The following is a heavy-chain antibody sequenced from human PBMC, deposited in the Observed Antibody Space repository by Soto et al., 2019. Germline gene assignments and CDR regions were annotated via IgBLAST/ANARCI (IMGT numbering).Heavy chain of an antibody. CDR1: DGSISSGGYY. J-gene: IGHJ4*02. CDR3: ASRAEPGSRPPYYMDY. Sequence: QEQLQESGPGLVKPSQTLSLNCSVSDGSISSGGYYWSWIRQHPGTGLEWIGHIYYGGSASYNPSLKSRVSISIDTSKNQFSLKLTSVTAADTAVYYCASRAEPGSRPPYYMDYWGQGTQVTVSS. CDR2: IYYGGSA. V-gene: IGHV4-31*02. D-gene: IGHD3-22*01.